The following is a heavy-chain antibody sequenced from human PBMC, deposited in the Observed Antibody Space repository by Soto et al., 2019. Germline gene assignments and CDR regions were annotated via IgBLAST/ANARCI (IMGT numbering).Heavy chain of an antibody. V-gene: IGHV3-23*01. CDR3: AKDLRPDGRYDLDN. J-gene: IGHJ4*02. CDR2: IIGNSEAT. D-gene: IGHD3-3*01. Sequence: PGGSLRLSCAAYGFNFNIYAMNWVRQAPGKGLEWVACIIGNSEATYYADSVKGRFTISRDNSNHILYLQLSSLRVEDTAIYYCAKDLRPDGRYDLDNWGQGAQLTVSS. CDR1: GFNFNIYA.